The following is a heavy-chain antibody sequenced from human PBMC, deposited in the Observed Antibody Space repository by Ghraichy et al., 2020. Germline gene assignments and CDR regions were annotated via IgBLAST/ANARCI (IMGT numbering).Heavy chain of an antibody. Sequence: CGASGFTLRSYAMSWVRQAPGKGLEWVSGISGSGDSTHYADSVKGRFTISRDNSKNTLYLQMNSLRVEDTAVYYCAKDPGAYYDPGWYFDLWGRGTLVTVSS. D-gene: IGHD3-22*01. V-gene: IGHV3-23*01. J-gene: IGHJ2*01. CDR2: ISGSGDST. CDR3: AKDPGAYYDPGWYFDL. CDR1: GFTLRSYA.